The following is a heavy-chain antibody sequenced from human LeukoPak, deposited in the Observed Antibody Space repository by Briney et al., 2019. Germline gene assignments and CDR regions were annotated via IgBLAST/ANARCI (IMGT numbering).Heavy chain of an antibody. Sequence: PGGSLRLSCAASGFTVSSNYMSWVRQAPGKGLEWVSVIYSGGSTYYADSVKGRFTISRDNSKNTLYLQMNSLRAEDTAVYYCARSPGAYCGGDCYPYYFAYWGQGTLVTVSS. D-gene: IGHD2-21*02. V-gene: IGHV3-53*01. CDR3: ARSPGAYCGGDCYPYYFAY. CDR2: IYSGGST. J-gene: IGHJ4*02. CDR1: GFTVSSNY.